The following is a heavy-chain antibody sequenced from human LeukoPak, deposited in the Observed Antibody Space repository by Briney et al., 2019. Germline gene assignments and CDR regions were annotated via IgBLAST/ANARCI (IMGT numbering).Heavy chain of an antibody. CDR2: LYGGGNSP. V-gene: IGHV3-23*01. D-gene: IGHD1-1*01. CDR1: AFTFSDFA. CDR3: AKFEGAVTYNYCFDY. Sequence: GRSLRLSCKASAFTFSDFAMGWVRQAPGKGLEWVSGLYGGGNSPMYADSVKGRFTVSRDNSKNTLYLQMDSLRAEDTATYYCAKFEGAVTYNYCFDYWGQGTLVTVSS. J-gene: IGHJ4*02.